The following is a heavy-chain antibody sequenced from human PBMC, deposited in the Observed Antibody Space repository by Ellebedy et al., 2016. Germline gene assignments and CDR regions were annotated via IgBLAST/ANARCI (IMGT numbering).Heavy chain of an antibody. D-gene: IGHD6-13*01. Sequence: GESLKISCAASGFTFSSYAMHWVRQAPGKGLEWVAVISYDGSNKYYADSVKGRFTISRDNSKNTLYLQMNSLRAEDTAVYYCARDPPLYSSSWYYYYGMDVWGQGTTVTVSS. V-gene: IGHV3-30-3*01. J-gene: IGHJ6*02. CDR1: GFTFSSYA. CDR3: ARDPPLYSSSWYYYYGMDV. CDR2: ISYDGSNK.